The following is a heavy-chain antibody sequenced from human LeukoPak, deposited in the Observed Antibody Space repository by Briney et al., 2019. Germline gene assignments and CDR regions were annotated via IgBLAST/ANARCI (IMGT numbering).Heavy chain of an antibody. V-gene: IGHV1-2*02. CDR2: INPNSGGT. Sequence: ASVKVSCKASGYTFTGYYMHWVRQAPGQGLEWMGWINPNSGGTNYAQKFQGRVHMTRDTSISTAYMELSRLRSDDTAVYYCARLEWLRYRYYFDYWGQGTLVSVSS. D-gene: IGHD5-12*01. CDR3: ARLEWLRYRYYFDY. CDR1: GYTFTGYY. J-gene: IGHJ4*02.